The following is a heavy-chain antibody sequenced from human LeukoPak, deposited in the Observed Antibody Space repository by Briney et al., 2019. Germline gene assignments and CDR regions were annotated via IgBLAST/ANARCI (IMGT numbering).Heavy chain of an antibody. D-gene: IGHD3-3*01. CDR3: ARTHDFWATRKGDYFDP. V-gene: IGHV1-18*01. J-gene: IGHJ4*02. Sequence: ASVKVSCKASGYTFGSYYISWVRQAPGQGLEWMGWISGYNGNTNYAQRFQDRITMTVDKSTTTVYKELNSLRLDDTAVYYCARTHDFWATRKGDYFDPWGQGTLVTVSS. CDR2: ISGYNGNT. CDR1: GYTFGSYY.